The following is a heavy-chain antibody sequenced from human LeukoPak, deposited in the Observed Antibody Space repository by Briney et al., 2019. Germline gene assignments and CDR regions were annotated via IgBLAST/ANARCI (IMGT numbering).Heavy chain of an antibody. CDR3: ARDRPEWLFYAFDI. D-gene: IGHD3-3*01. CDR1: GFTFSSNS. V-gene: IGHV3-21*01. Sequence: GGSLRLSCAASGFTFSSNSLNWVRQAPGKGLEWVLSISSSSSYIYYADSVKGRFTISRYNTKNSLYLKMNSLRAKDTAVYYCARDRPEWLFYAFDIWGQGTMVTVSS. J-gene: IGHJ3*02. CDR2: ISSSSSYI.